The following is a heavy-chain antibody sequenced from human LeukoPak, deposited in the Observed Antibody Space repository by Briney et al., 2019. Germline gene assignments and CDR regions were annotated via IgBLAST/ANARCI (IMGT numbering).Heavy chain of an antibody. V-gene: IGHV4-61*02. D-gene: IGHD4-17*01. CDR1: GGSISSSFYY. CDR3: AKDRADGDYFRWFDP. CDR2: IYASGST. Sequence: PSETLPLTCTVSGGSISSSFYYGSWIRQPAGKGLEWIGRIYASGSTNYNPSLKSRVSMSVDTSRNQFSLKLSSVTAADTAVYYCAKDRADGDYFRWFDPWGQGTLVTVSS. J-gene: IGHJ5*02.